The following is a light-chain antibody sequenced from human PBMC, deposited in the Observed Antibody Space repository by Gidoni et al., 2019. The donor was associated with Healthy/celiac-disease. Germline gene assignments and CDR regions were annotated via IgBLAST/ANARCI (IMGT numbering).Light chain of an antibody. Sequence: EIVLQQSPATLSVSPGESATLSCRASQSVSSFLAWYQQKPGQAPRLLIYDASNRATGIPARFSGSGSGTYFTLTISSLEPEDFAVYYCQQRSNWPRFGQGTRLEIK. J-gene: IGKJ5*01. CDR3: QQRSNWPR. V-gene: IGKV3-11*01. CDR2: DAS. CDR1: QSVSSF.